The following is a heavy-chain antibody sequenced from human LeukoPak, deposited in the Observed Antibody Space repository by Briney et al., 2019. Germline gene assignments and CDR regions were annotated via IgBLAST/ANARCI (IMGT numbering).Heavy chain of an antibody. CDR1: GYTFTSYG. Sequence: ASVKVSCKASGYTFTSYGISWVRQAPGQGLEWMGWISAYNGNTNYAQKLQGRVTMTTDISTSTAYMGLRSLRSDDTAVYYCARWGIYGDSRNWYFDIWGRGTLVTVS. D-gene: IGHD4-17*01. CDR3: ARWGIYGDSRNWYFDI. V-gene: IGHV1-18*01. J-gene: IGHJ2*01. CDR2: ISAYNGNT.